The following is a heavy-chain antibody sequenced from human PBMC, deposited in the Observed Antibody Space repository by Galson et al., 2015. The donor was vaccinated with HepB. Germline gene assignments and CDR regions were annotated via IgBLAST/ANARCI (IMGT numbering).Heavy chain of an antibody. J-gene: IGHJ4*02. V-gene: IGHV1-3*01. D-gene: IGHD3-16*01. CDR3: AREVVRAYDYIWWGPGDFDD. CDR1: GYTLTGYT. Sequence: SVKVSCKASGYTLTGYTMHWVRQAPGQRLEWMGWINPGNGNTKYSQKLQGRVTITRDTPASSAYMDLSSLIAEETAVFYCAREVVRAYDYIWWGPGDFDDSGLVTRVTV. CDR2: INPGNGNT.